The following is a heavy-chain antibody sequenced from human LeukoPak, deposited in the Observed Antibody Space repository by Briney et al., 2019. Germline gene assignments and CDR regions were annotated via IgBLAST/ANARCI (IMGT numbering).Heavy chain of an antibody. Sequence: ASVKVSCKASGYTFTGYYMHWVRQAPGQGPEWMGWINPNSGGTNYAQKFQGRVTMTRDTSISTAYMELSRLRSDDTAVYYCARDPSGYSYGFVDYWGQGTLVTVSS. D-gene: IGHD5-18*01. V-gene: IGHV1-2*02. J-gene: IGHJ4*02. CDR1: GYTFTGYY. CDR2: INPNSGGT. CDR3: ARDPSGYSYGFVDY.